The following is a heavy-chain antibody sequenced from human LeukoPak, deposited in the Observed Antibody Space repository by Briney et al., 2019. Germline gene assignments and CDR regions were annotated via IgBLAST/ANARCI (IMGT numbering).Heavy chain of an antibody. CDR2: IYYSGST. CDR1: GGSISSYY. J-gene: IGHJ3*02. Sequence: SETLSLTCTVSGGSISSYYWSWIRQPPGKGLEWIGYIYYSGSTNYNPSLKSRVTISVDTSKNQFSLKLSSVTAADTAVYYCARHPLRYFDWLPPFDIWGQGTMVTVSS. CDR3: ARHPLRYFDWLPPFDI. V-gene: IGHV4-59*08. D-gene: IGHD3-9*01.